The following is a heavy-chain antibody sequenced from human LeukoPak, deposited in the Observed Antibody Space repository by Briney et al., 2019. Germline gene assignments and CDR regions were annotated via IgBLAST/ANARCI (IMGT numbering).Heavy chain of an antibody. D-gene: IGHD3-22*01. V-gene: IGHV3-30*02. CDR2: IRNDGSNK. Sequence: GGSLRLSCAASGFTFSSYGMHWVRQAPGKGLEWVAFIRNDGSNKYYADSVKGRFTISRDNSKNTLYLQMNSLRAEDTAVYYCARHVVAVGFDYWGQGTLVTVSS. CDR3: ARHVVAVGFDY. CDR1: GFTFSSYG. J-gene: IGHJ4*02.